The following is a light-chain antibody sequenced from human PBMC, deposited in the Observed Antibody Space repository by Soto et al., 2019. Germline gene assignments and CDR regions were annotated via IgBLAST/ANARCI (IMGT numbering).Light chain of an antibody. CDR1: SSDVGGYNY. Sequence: QSALTQPASVSGSPGQSITISCTGTSSDVGGYNYVYWYQQHPGKAPKLMIYDVRNRPSGVSNRFSGSKSGNTASLTISRVQAEDEADYYCSSYTSTGAPVVFGRGTKVTVL. J-gene: IGLJ2*01. CDR3: SSYTSTGAPVV. V-gene: IGLV2-14*01. CDR2: DVR.